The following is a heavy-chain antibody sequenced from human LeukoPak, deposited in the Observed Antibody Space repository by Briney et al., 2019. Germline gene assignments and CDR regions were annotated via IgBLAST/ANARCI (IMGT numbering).Heavy chain of an antibody. J-gene: IGHJ4*02. CDR1: GFTFSSYG. V-gene: IGHV3-33*01. CDR2: IWYDRSKK. CDR3: ARSPPADYSSSWYFPSVYYFDY. D-gene: IGHD6-13*01. Sequence: GGSLRLTCAASGFTFSSYGMHWVRQAPGKGLEWVAVIWYDRSKKYYADSVKGRFTISRDNSKNTLYLQMNSLRAEDTAVYYCARSPPADYSSSWYFPSVYYFDYWGQGTLVTVSS.